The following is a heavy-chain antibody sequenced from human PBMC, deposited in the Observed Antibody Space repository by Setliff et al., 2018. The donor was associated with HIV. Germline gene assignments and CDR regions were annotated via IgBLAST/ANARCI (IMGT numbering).Heavy chain of an antibody. CDR1: GYNFTNYG. V-gene: IGHV1-18*01. J-gene: IGHJ4*02. CDR3: AREKYGDKFDY. D-gene: IGHD2-8*01. CDR2: IGTYSGNT. Sequence: ASVKVSCKASGYNFTNYGIGWVRQAPGQGLEYLGWIGTYSGNTDYAQSVQGRVTMTRDTSTGTAYMDLRSLRSDDTAMYYCAREKYGDKFDYWGQGTLVTV.